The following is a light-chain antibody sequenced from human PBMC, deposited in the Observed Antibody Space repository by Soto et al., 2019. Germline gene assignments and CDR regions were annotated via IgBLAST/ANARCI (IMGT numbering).Light chain of an antibody. CDR2: AAS. Sequence: DIQMTQSPSSLSASVGDRVTITCRASESSSRHLNWYQQKPGKAPKLLIYAASSLQNGVPSRFSGSGSGTDFVLSSGSRPPEGIATYPRHQSYSTLSITFGQGTRLEI. CDR3: HQSYSTLSIT. CDR1: ESSSRH. V-gene: IGKV1-39*01. J-gene: IGKJ5*01.